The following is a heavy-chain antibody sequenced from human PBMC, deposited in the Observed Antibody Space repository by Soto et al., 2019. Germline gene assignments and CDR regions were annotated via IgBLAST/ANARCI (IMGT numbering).Heavy chain of an antibody. CDR3: ARESRYCIRSTCYLYYGMDV. CDR1: GCTFTSYY. CDR2: INPSDGST. D-gene: IGHD2-2*01. V-gene: IGHV1-46*01. J-gene: IGHJ6*02. Sequence: ASVKVSCKTSGCTFTSYYIHWVRQAPGQGPEWMGIINPSDGSTSDAQKFQGRVTMTRDTSTSTVYMELSSLRSEDTAVYYCARESRYCIRSTCYLYYGMDVWG.